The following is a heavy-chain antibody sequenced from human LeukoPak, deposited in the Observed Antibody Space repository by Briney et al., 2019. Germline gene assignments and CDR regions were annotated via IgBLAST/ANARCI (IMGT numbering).Heavy chain of an antibody. CDR3: ARQPIDNPAAYFDF. CDR1: GGSISSSSYY. D-gene: IGHD2-2*01. V-gene: IGHV4-39*01. Sequence: SETLSLTCTVSGGSISSSSYYWGWIPPAPGKGLVWIGSFYYSESTYYNPSLKSRVTIPVNRSKNQSSLKLSSVNAADTAVDYCARQPIDNPAAYFDFWGQGTLVTVSS. CDR2: FYYSEST. J-gene: IGHJ4*02.